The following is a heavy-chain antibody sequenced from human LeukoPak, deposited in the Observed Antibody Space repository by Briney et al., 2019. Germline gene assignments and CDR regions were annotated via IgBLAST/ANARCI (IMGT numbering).Heavy chain of an antibody. CDR3: VRARDPLHIDL. CDR1: GFSFSSYS. Sequence: PGGSLRLSCVASGFSFSSYSFNWVRQAPGQGLEWVSYITASSSTIDYADSVKGRLTISRDNAKRSPYLLLTSLRVEDTAVYYCVRARDPLHIDLWGQGTLVTVSS. D-gene: IGHD6-6*01. CDR2: ITASSSTI. J-gene: IGHJ5*02. V-gene: IGHV3-48*04.